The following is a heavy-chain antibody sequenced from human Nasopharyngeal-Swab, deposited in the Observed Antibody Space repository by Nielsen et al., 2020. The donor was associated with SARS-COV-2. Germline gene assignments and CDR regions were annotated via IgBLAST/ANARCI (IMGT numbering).Heavy chain of an antibody. CDR2: IYYSGST. V-gene: IGHV4-59*01. CDR3: ARDQRSGWFDAFDI. D-gene: IGHD6-19*01. J-gene: IGHJ3*02. Sequence: WIRQAAGKGLEWIGYIYYSGSTNYNPSLKSRVTISVDTSKNQFSLKLSSVTAADTAVYYCARDQRSGWFDAFDIWGQGTMVTVSS.